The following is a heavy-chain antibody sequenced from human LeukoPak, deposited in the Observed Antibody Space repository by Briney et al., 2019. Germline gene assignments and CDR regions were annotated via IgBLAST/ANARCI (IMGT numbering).Heavy chain of an antibody. CDR1: GYTFTGYY. CDR3: AGGDYYDSSGHADY. Sequence: ASVKVSCKASGYTFTGYYMHWVRQAPGQGLEWMGWINPNSGGTNYAQKFQGRGTMTRDTSISTAYMELSRLRSADTAVYYCAGGDYYDSSGHADYWGQGTLVTVSS. CDR2: INPNSGGT. J-gene: IGHJ4*02. V-gene: IGHV1-2*02. D-gene: IGHD3-22*01.